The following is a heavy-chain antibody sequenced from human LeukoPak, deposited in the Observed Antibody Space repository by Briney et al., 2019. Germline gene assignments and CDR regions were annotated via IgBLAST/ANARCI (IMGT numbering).Heavy chain of an antibody. CDR1: GGSISSGAYS. J-gene: IGHJ4*02. CDR2: VNHSGST. CDR3: ARSTYCSAGSCYPSDY. Sequence: SETLSLTCAVSGGSISSGAYSWSWIRQPPGKGLEWIGEVNHSGSTNYNPSLKSRVTISVDTSNNQFSLKLSSVTAADTAVYYCARSTYCSAGSCYPSDYWGQGILVTVSS. V-gene: IGHV4-34*01. D-gene: IGHD2-15*01.